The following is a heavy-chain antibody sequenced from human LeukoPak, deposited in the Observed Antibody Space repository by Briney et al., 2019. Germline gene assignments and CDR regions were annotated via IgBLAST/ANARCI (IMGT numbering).Heavy chain of an antibody. Sequence: ASVKVSCKASGGTFSSYAIGWVRQAPGQGLEWMGGITPMFGTANYAQKFQGRVTITADESTSTAYMELSSLRSEDTAVYYCVRDGSYYDSSGYYFLYWGQGTLVTVSS. CDR2: ITPMFGTA. D-gene: IGHD3-22*01. V-gene: IGHV1-69*13. CDR3: VRDGSYYDSSGYYFLY. J-gene: IGHJ4*02. CDR1: GGTFSSYA.